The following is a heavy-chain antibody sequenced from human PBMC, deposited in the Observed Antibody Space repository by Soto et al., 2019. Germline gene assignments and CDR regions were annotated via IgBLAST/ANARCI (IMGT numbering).Heavy chain of an antibody. J-gene: IGHJ6*02. CDR1: GGTFSNHL. CDR3: ARCIQLDYLTGLDV. V-gene: IGHV1-69*01. Sequence: QVQLLQSGSEVREPGSSVRVSCKASGGTFSNHLIAWVRQAPGQGLEWMGGIIPMYGTPHFAQKFQGRVSITADESKSTVYMELNGLGRDDTATYYCARCIQLDYLTGLDVWGQGTTVTVSS. CDR2: IIPMYGTP. D-gene: IGHD4-17*01.